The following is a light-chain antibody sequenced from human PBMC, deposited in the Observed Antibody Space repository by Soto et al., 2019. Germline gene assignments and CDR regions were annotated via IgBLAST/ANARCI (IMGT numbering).Light chain of an antibody. J-gene: IGLJ2*01. CDR3: SSYTSSSTLVV. CDR1: SSDVGGYNY. Sequence: QSALTQPASVSGSPGQSITISCTGTSSDVGGYNYVSWYQQHPGKAPKLMIYDVSNRPSGVSNRFSGSKSGNTASLTISGLTDEHEADYYCSSYTSSSTLVVFGGGTKLTVL. CDR2: DVS. V-gene: IGLV2-14*01.